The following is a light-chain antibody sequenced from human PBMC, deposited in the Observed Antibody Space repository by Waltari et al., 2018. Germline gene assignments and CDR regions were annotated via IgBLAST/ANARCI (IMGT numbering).Light chain of an antibody. V-gene: IGLV2-8*01. CDR2: EVT. CDR1: SSDIGRYNY. Sequence: QSALTQPPSASGSPGQSVPIPCTGTSSDIGRYNYVSWYQQHPGKAPKLMIYEVTKRPSGVPDRFSASKSGNTASLTVSGLQAEDEADYYCSSFAGSTNWVFGGGTKLTVL. J-gene: IGLJ3*02. CDR3: SSFAGSTNWV.